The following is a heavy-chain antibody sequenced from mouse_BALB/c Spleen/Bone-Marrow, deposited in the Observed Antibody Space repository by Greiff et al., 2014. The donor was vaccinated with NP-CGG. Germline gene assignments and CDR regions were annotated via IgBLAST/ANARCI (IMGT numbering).Heavy chain of an antibody. CDR2: ILPGSGST. D-gene: IGHD3-1*01. V-gene: IGHV1-9*01. CDR1: GYTFSSYW. Sequence: QVQLKESGAELMKPGASVKISCKATGYTFSSYWIEWVKQRPGHGLEWIGEILPGSGSTNYNEKFKGKATFTADTSSITAYMQLSSLTSEDSAVYYCARELGLRLAYWGQGTLVTVSA. CDR3: ARELGLRLAY. J-gene: IGHJ3*01.